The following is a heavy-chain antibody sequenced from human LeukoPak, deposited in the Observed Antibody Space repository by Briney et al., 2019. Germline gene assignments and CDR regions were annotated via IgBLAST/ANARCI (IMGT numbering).Heavy chain of an antibody. Sequence: GGSLRLSCAASGFTFSSYGMHWVRHAPGKGLEWVAFIRYDGSNKYCADSVKGRFTISRDNSKTTLYLQMNSLRAEDTAVYYCANSGSYSNYYFDYWGQGTLVTVSS. D-gene: IGHD1-26*01. CDR1: GFTFSSYG. V-gene: IGHV3-30*02. CDR2: IRYDGSNK. J-gene: IGHJ4*02. CDR3: ANSGSYSNYYFDY.